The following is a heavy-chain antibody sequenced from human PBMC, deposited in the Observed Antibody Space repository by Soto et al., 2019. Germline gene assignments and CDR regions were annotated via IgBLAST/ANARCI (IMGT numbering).Heavy chain of an antibody. J-gene: IGHJ5*02. CDR3: ARGPQSKYYDFWSGYYRWFDP. D-gene: IGHD3-3*01. CDR1: GFTFSSYA. CDR2: ISYDGSNK. Sequence: HPGGSLRLSCAASGFTFSSYAMHWVRQAPGKGLEWVAVISYDGSNKYYADPVKGRFTISRDNSKNTLYLQMNSLRAEDTAVYYCARGPQSKYYDFWSGYYRWFDPWGQGT. V-gene: IGHV3-30-3*01.